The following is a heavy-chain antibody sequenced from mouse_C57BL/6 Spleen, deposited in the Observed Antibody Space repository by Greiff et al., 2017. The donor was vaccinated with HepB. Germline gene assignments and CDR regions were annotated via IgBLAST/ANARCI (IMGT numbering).Heavy chain of an antibody. Sequence: VHVKQSGAELVRPGASVKLSCTASGFNIKDDYMHWVKQRPEQGLEWIGWIDPENGDTEYASKFQGKATITADTSSNTAYLQLSSLTSEDTAVYYCTITTGDYWGQGTTLTVSS. CDR2: IDPENGDT. CDR1: GFNIKDDY. V-gene: IGHV14-4*01. CDR3: TITTGDY. D-gene: IGHD1-1*01. J-gene: IGHJ2*01.